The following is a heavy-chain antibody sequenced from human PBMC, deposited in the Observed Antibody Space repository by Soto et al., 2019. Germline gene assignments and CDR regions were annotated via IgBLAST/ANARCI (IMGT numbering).Heavy chain of an antibody. Sequence: QVQLVQSGAEVKKPGSSVRVSCKASGGTFSSYAISWVRQAPGQGLEWRGGIIPIFGTGNYAQKFQGRVTITADESTSTAYMELSSLRSEDTAVYYCARDRIAGSKYYYGMDVWGQGTTVTVAS. D-gene: IGHD6-13*01. CDR2: IIPIFGTG. CDR1: GGTFSSYA. J-gene: IGHJ6*02. V-gene: IGHV1-69*01. CDR3: ARDRIAGSKYYYGMDV.